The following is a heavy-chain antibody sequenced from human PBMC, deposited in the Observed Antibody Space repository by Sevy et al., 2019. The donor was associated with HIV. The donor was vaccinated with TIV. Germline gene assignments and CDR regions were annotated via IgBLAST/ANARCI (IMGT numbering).Heavy chain of an antibody. J-gene: IGHJ6*02. CDR1: GFTFRNFG. CDR2: VSYVGSIK. D-gene: IGHD3-10*01. Sequence: GGSLRLSCVGSGFTFRNFGVHWLRQAPGKGLEWLSVVSYVGSIKYYVDSVKGRFIVSRDNSKNTLYLQMNSLRTEDTAVYYCARGGSGDYYYYGVDVWGQGTTVTVSS. CDR3: ARGGSGDYYYYGVDV. V-gene: IGHV3-30*03.